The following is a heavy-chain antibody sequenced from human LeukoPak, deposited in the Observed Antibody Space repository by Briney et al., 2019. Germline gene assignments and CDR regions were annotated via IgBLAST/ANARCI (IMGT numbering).Heavy chain of an antibody. D-gene: IGHD6-13*01. CDR1: GFTFSSYG. V-gene: IGHV3-30*02. Sequence: GGSLGLSCAASGFTFSSYGMHWVRQAPGKGLEWVAFIRYDGSNKYYADSVKGRFTISRDNSKNTLYLQMNSLRAEDTAVYYCAKDGRAAAGNQLDYWGQGTLVTVSS. CDR3: AKDGRAAAGNQLDY. CDR2: IRYDGSNK. J-gene: IGHJ4*02.